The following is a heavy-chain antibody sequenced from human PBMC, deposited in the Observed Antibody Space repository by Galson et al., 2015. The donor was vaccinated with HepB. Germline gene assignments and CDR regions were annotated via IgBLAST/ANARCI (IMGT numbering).Heavy chain of an antibody. D-gene: IGHD7-27*01. J-gene: IGHJ3*02. CDR1: GFTFISYS. V-gene: IGHV3-21*01. CDR2: ISSSSYI. CDR3: ARDLVVLTGAAADACDI. Sequence: SLRLSCAASGFTFISYSMYGVRLAAVKGLEWVSSISSSSYIYYADSVKGRFTISRDNDKNSLYLQMNSLRGEDTAVYYCARDLVVLTGAAADACDIWGQGKMVTVSS.